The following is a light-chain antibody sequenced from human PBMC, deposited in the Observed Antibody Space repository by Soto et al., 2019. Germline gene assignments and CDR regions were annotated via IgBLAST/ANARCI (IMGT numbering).Light chain of an antibody. CDR3: QQYSTPRT. V-gene: IGKV3-11*01. CDR1: QSIGLA. CDR2: DAS. J-gene: IGKJ1*01. Sequence: EIVLTQSPATLSLSPGERATLSCRASQSIGLAIAWYQHKPGQAPXILIFDASQRATGTPDRFSGSGSGTDFTLTISRLEPEDFAVYYCQQYSTPRTFGQGTKVDNK.